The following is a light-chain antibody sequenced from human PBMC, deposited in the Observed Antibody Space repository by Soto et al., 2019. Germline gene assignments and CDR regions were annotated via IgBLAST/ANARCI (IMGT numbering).Light chain of an antibody. CDR2: GAS. V-gene: IGKV3-15*01. Sequence: EIVMTQSPATLSVSPGERVTLSCRASQSVSSDLAWYQYKPGQAPRLLNYGASTRATGTPARFSGSASGTEFSLSISSLQSEDFAVYYCLQYNDWPPKQYTFGQGTKLEIK. J-gene: IGKJ2*01. CDR3: LQYNDWPPKQYT. CDR1: QSVSSD.